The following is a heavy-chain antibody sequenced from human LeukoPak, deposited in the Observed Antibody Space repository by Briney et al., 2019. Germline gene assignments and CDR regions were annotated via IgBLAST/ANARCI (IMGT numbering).Heavy chain of an antibody. Sequence: SETLSLTCTVSGYSISSGYYWGWIRQPPGKGLGWIGRIYTSGSTKYNPSLKSRVTMSVDTSKNQFSLKLSSVTAADTAVYYCASLRRDGYNYCFDFWGQGTLVTVSS. D-gene: IGHD5-24*01. CDR2: IYTSGST. CDR3: ASLRRDGYNYCFDF. CDR1: GYSISSGYY. V-gene: IGHV4-38-2*02. J-gene: IGHJ4*02.